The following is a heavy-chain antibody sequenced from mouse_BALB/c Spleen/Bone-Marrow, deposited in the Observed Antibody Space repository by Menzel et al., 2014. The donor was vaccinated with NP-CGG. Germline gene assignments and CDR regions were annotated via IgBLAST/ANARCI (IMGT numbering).Heavy chain of an antibody. CDR1: GFTFSDYY. CDR3: ARRGWYYAMDY. J-gene: IGHJ4*01. CDR2: ISNGGGST. Sequence: EVKLMESGGGLVQPGGSLKLSCAASGFTFSDYYMYWVRRTPEKRLEWVAYISNGGGSTYHPDTVKGRFTISRDNAKNTLYLQMSRLKSEDTAMYYCARRGWYYAMDYWGQGTSVTVSS. D-gene: IGHD2-3*01. V-gene: IGHV5-12*01.